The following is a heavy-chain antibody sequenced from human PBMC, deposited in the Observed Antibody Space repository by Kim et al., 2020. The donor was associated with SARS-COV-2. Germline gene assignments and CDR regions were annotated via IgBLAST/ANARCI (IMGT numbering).Heavy chain of an antibody. V-gene: IGHV3-21*01. J-gene: IGHJ4*02. Sequence: GGSLRLSCAASGFTFSSYSMNWVRQAPGKGLEWVSSISSSSSYIYYADSVKGRFTISRDNAKNSLYLQMNSLRAEDTAVYYCARGLFDWLLYDGSAGGVWGQGTLVTVSS. CDR3: ARGLFDWLLYDGSAGGV. CDR1: GFTFSSYS. D-gene: IGHD3-9*01. CDR2: ISSSSSYI.